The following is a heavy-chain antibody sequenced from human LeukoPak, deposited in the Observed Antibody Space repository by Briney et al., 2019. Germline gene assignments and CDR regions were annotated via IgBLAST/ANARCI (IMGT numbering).Heavy chain of an antibody. D-gene: IGHD6-6*01. J-gene: IGHJ4*02. CDR3: AKAAQVAGRPNLGGHFDY. V-gene: IGHV3-23*01. Sequence: GGSLRLSCAASEFTFSGYAMSWVRQAPGKGLEWVSTISGSGGSTYYAESVKGRFTISRDNNKNTLYLQMNSLRAEDTAVYYCAKAAQVAGRPNLGGHFDYWGQGTLVTVSS. CDR1: EFTFSGYA. CDR2: ISGSGGST.